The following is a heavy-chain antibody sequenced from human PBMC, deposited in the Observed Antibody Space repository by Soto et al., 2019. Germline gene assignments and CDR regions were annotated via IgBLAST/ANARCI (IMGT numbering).Heavy chain of an antibody. CDR2: INHSGST. Sequence: TSETLSLTCDVYGGSFSGYYWTWIRQPPGTGLEWIGEINHSGSTNYNPSLKSRVTISVDTSKNQFSLKLSSVTAADTAVYYCAREGDYYGFRVWDYWGQGTLVTVSS. J-gene: IGHJ4*02. V-gene: IGHV4-34*01. D-gene: IGHD3-10*01. CDR3: AREGDYYGFRVWDY. CDR1: GGSFSGYY.